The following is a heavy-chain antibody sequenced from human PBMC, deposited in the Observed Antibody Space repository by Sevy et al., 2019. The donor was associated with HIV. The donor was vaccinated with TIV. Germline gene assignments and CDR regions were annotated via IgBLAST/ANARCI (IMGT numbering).Heavy chain of an antibody. V-gene: IGHV3-21*01. CDR2: ISTTSTYV. CDR1: GFTFSSYT. J-gene: IGHJ6*02. Sequence: GGSLRLSCAPSGFTFSSYTMNWVRQAPGKGLDWVSSISTTSTYVYYADSVKGRFTISRDNAKNSLYLQVNSRRAEDTAVYYCARDSGEGYYAMDVWGQGTTVTVSS. D-gene: IGHD3-10*01. CDR3: ARDSGEGYYAMDV.